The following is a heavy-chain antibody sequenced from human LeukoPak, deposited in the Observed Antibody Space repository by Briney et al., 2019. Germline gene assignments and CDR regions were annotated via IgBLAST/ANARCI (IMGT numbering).Heavy chain of an antibody. CDR1: GYTFTGYY. D-gene: IGHD3-22*01. V-gene: IGHV1-2*06. Sequence: PGASVNVSCKASGYTFTGYYIHWVRQAPGQGLEWMGRINPNNGGTNYAQKFQGRVTMTRDMSMSTAYMELSRLRSVDTAVYYCAGEDNSSGYRPFDIWGQGTMVTVPS. CDR3: AGEDNSSGYRPFDI. CDR2: INPNNGGT. J-gene: IGHJ3*02.